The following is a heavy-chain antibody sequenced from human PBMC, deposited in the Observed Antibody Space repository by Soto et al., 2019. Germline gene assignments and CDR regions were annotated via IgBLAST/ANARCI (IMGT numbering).Heavy chain of an antibody. CDR2: IYYSGST. J-gene: IGHJ4*02. CDR3: ARDRNPSGSSGIDY. D-gene: IGHD6-6*01. Sequence: QVQLQESGPGLVKPSQTLALTCTVSGGSISSGGYYWSWIRQHPGKGLEWIGYIYYSGSTDYNPSLKSRVTISVDTSKNQFSLKLSSVTAADTAVYYCARDRNPSGSSGIDYWGQGTLVTVSS. V-gene: IGHV4-31*03. CDR1: GGSISSGGYY.